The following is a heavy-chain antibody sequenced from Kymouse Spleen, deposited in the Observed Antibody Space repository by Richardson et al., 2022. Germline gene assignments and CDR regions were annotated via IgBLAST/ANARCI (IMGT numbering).Heavy chain of an antibody. Sequence: QVQLVESGGGVVQPGRSLRLSCAASGFTFSSYGMHWVRQAPGKGLEWVAVISYDGSNKYYADSVKGRFTISRDNSKNTLYLQMNSLRAEDTAVYYCAKGYYDFWSGYGDYWGQGTLVTVSS. CDR2: ISYDGSNK. J-gene: IGHJ4*02. V-gene: IGHV3-30*18. CDR3: AKGYYDFWSGYGDY. CDR1: GFTFSSYG. D-gene: IGHD3-3*01.